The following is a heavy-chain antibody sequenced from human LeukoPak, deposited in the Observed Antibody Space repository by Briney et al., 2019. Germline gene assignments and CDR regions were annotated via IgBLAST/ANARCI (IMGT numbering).Heavy chain of an antibody. V-gene: IGHV1-2*02. CDR1: GYTFTDYY. Sequence: ASVKVSCKASGYTFTDYYIHWVRQAPGQGLEWMAWINPNSGGTYYAQNFHDRITLARDTSISTAYMELSRLRSDNTAIYYCARANALYCSSTSCLFDYWGQGTLVTVSS. CDR3: ARANALYCSSTSCLFDY. D-gene: IGHD2-2*01. J-gene: IGHJ4*02. CDR2: INPNSGGT.